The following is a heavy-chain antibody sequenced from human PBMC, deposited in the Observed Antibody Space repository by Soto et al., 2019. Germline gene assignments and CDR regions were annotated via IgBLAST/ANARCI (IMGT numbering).Heavy chain of an antibody. CDR3: ARDGYCSSTSCYSHDAFDI. CDR2: INPNSGGT. V-gene: IGHV1-2*04. CDR1: GYTFTGYY. Sequence: ASVKVSCKASGYTFTGYYMHWVRQAPGQGLEWMGWINPNSGGTNYAQKFQGWVTMTRDTSISTAYMELSRLRSDDTAVYYCARDGYCSSTSCYSHDAFDIWGQGPMVTVSS. D-gene: IGHD2-2*03. J-gene: IGHJ3*02.